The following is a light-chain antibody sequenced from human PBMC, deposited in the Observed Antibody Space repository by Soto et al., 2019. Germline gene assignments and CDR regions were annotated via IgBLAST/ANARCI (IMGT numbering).Light chain of an antibody. V-gene: IGLV2-14*01. CDR2: EVA. Sequence: QSALTQPASVSGSLGQSITISCTGTSSDIGGYNYVSWYQHHPGNAPKLIISEVANRPSGVSDRFSGSKSGNTASLTISGLHTADEADYYFSSYTSRNIPVFGGGTKLTVL. J-gene: IGLJ2*01. CDR1: SSDIGGYNY. CDR3: SSYTSRNIPV.